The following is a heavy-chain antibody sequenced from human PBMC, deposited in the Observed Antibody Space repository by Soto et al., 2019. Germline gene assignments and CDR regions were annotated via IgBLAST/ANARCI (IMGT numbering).Heavy chain of an antibody. V-gene: IGHV4-59*08. CDR1: GGSISSYY. D-gene: IGHD3-10*01. CDR3: ARHLLSLSGSYEDAFDI. Sequence: SETLSLTCTVSGGSISSYYWSWIRQPPGKGLEWIGYIYYSGSTNYNPSLKSRVTISVDTSKNQFSLKLSSVTAADTAVYYCARHLLSLSGSYEDAFDIWGQGTMVTVSS. J-gene: IGHJ3*02. CDR2: IYYSGST.